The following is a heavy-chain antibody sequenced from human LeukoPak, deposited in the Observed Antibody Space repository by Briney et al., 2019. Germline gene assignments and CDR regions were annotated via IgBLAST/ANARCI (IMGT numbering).Heavy chain of an antibody. CDR3: AKDEAHNYDFWSGLTDY. V-gene: IGHV3-30*18. J-gene: IGHJ4*02. D-gene: IGHD3-3*01. CDR2: ISYDGSKK. Sequence: GGSLRLSCAASGFTFSSYGMHWVRQAPGKGLEWVAVISYDGSKKYYADSVKGRFTISRDNSKNTLYLQMNSLRAEDTAVYYCAKDEAHNYDFWSGLTDYWGQGTLVTVSS. CDR1: GFTFSSYG.